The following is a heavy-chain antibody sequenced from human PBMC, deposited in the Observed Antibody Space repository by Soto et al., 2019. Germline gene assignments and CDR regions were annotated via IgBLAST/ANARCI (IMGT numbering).Heavy chain of an antibody. J-gene: IGHJ4*02. Sequence: VQLQESGPGLVKPSQTLSLTCTVSGGSISSYYSSWIRQPPGKGLEWIGYIYYSGSTNYNPSLKSRVTISVVTSKNQFSLKLSSVTAADTAVYYCAISYGSCFDYWGQGTLVTVSS. V-gene: IGHV4-59*08. D-gene: IGHD6-6*01. CDR2: IYYSGST. CDR3: AISYGSCFDY. CDR1: GGSISSYY.